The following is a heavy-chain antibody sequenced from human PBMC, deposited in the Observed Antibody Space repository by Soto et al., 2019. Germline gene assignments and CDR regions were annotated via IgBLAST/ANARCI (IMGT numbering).Heavy chain of an antibody. CDR2: IYFDGST. V-gene: IGHV4-39*02. D-gene: IGHD3-16*01. CDR1: GGSISSSNYY. J-gene: IGHJ6*03. Sequence: SETLSLTCAVSGGSISSSNYYWGWVRQPPGKGPEWIGTIYFDGSTYYNPALKTRVTLSVDASQTHFSLNLTSVTAADAAVYYCATYDSPYYYMDVWGKGTTVTVSS. CDR3: ATYDSPYYYMDV.